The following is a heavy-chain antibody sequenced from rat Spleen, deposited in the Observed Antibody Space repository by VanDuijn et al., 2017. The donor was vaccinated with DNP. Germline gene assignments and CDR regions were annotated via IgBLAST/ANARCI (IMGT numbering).Heavy chain of an antibody. J-gene: IGHJ3*01. D-gene: IGHD4-2*01. Sequence: EVQLQESGPGLVKPAQSLSLTCSVTGYSITSNYWAWIRKFPGNKMEWMGYISYSGSTSYNPSLKSRISIIRDTSKSQFFLQLNSVTTEDTATYYCASGGAGIWFAYWGQGTLVTVSS. CDR3: ASGGAGIWFAY. V-gene: IGHV3-1*01. CDR1: GYSITSNY. CDR2: ISYSGST.